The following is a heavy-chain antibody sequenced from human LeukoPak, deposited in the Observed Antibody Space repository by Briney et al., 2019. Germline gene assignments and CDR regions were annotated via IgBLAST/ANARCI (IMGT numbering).Heavy chain of an antibody. J-gene: IGHJ4*02. Sequence: PGGSLRLSCAASGFPFSSYAMHWLHQAPGKGLEWVAVIWFDGGKIYYADSVKGRFTISRDNSKNTVYLQMNSLTTEDTAVYYCARDMAAAGDYWGQGTLVTVSS. CDR3: ARDMAAAGDY. D-gene: IGHD6-13*01. CDR1: GFPFSSYA. CDR2: IWFDGGKI. V-gene: IGHV3-33*01.